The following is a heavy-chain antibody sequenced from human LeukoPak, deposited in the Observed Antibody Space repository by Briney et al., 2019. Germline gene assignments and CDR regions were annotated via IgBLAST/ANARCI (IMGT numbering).Heavy chain of an antibody. CDR3: ARVSIAYSDAFDI. CDR1: GFTVSSNY. CDR2: IYSGGST. V-gene: IGHV3-66*01. J-gene: IGHJ3*02. Sequence: GGSLRLSCAASGFTVSSNYMSWVRQAPGKGLEWVSVIYSGGSTYYADSVKGRFTISRDNSKNTLYLQMNSLRAEDTAVYYCARVSIAYSDAFDIWGQGTMVTVPS. D-gene: IGHD2-21*01.